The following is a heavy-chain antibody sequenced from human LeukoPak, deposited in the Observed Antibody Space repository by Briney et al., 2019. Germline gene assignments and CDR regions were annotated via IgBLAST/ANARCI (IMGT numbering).Heavy chain of an antibody. CDR1: RYSITSGYN. Sequence: PSETLSLTFTVSRYSITSGYNWGWIRQPPGRGLEWIGSIYHTGSTYNNPSLKSRVTISVDTSKNQFSLELSSVTAADTAVYYCAIRYSSSWYKDAFDILGQGTMVTVSS. CDR2: IYHTGST. D-gene: IGHD6-13*01. J-gene: IGHJ3*02. CDR3: AIRYSSSWYKDAFDI. V-gene: IGHV4-38-2*02.